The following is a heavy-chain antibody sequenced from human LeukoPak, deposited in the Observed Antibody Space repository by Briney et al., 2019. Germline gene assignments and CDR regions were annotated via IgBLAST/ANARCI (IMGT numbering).Heavy chain of an antibody. D-gene: IGHD6-25*01. CDR2: IYYSGST. V-gene: IGHV4-59*01. CDR3: ARGFPYPAVDY. CDR1: GGSISSYY. J-gene: IGHJ4*02. Sequence: PSETLSLTCTVSGGSISSYYWSWIRQPPGKGLEWVGYIYYSGSTNYNPSLKSGVTISVDTSKSPFSLKLSSVTAADTAGYYCARGFPYPAVDYWGQGTLVTVSS.